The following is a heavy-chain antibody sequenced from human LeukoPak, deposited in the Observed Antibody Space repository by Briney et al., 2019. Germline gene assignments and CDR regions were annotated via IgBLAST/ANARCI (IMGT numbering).Heavy chain of an antibody. Sequence: SETLSLTCTVSGGSISSYYWSWIRQPPGKGLEWIGYIYYSGSTNYNPSLKSRVTISVDTSKNQFSLKLSSVTAADTAVYYCARDRSAYTASEAFDIWGQGTMVTVSS. D-gene: IGHD2-2*02. CDR1: GGSISSYY. CDR2: IYYSGST. V-gene: IGHV4-59*01. J-gene: IGHJ3*02. CDR3: ARDRSAYTASEAFDI.